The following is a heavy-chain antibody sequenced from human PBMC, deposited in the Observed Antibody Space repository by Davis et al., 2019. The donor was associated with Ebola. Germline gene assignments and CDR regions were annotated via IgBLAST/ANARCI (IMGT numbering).Heavy chain of an antibody. Sequence: SVKVSCKTSGDTFRRHGISWVRQAPGQGLEWLGGVIPILGITNRSQKFRGRLTITADESTTTVYMELNSLRSEDTAVYYCARDADCSSTSCPSYYYYGMDVWGKGTTVTVS. CDR2: VIPILGIT. V-gene: IGHV1-69*10. CDR3: ARDADCSSTSCPSYYYYGMDV. D-gene: IGHD2-2*01. CDR1: GDTFRRHG. J-gene: IGHJ6*04.